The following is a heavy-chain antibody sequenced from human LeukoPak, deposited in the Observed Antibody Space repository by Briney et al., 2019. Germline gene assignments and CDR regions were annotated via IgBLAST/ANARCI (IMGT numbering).Heavy chain of an antibody. CDR1: GGSISSSSYY. D-gene: IGHD3-3*01. Sequence: PSETLSLTCTVSGGSISSSSYYWGWIRQPPGKGLEWIGSIYYSGSTNYNPSLKSRVTISVDTSKNQFSLKLSSVTAADTAVYYCAREYYDFWSGHGGTYGMDVWGQGTTVTVSS. CDR3: AREYYDFWSGHGGTYGMDV. V-gene: IGHV4-39*07. CDR2: IYYSGST. J-gene: IGHJ6*02.